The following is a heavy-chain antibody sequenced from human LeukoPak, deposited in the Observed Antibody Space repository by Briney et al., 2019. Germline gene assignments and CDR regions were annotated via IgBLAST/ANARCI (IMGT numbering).Heavy chain of an antibody. CDR3: AKDRTGGSGSYYYYYGMDV. CDR1: GFTFSSYA. J-gene: IGHJ6*02. V-gene: IGHV3-23*01. Sequence: PGGSLGLSCAASGFTFSSYAMSWVRQAPGKGLEWVSAISGSGGSTYYADSVQGRFTTSRDNSKNTLYLQMNSLRAADTAVYYCAKDRTGGSGSYYYYYGMDVWGQGTTVTVSS. D-gene: IGHD3-10*01. CDR2: ISGSGGST.